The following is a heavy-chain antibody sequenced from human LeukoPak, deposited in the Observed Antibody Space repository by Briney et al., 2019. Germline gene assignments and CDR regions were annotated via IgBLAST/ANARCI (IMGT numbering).Heavy chain of an antibody. D-gene: IGHD6-13*01. V-gene: IGHV4-39*07. CDR3: ARRAQKLIAAAGTFLS. J-gene: IGHJ4*02. Sequence: SETLSLTCTVSGGSISSNNYYWGWIRQPPGKGLEWIANIFYTGSTYYNPSLKSRVTISVDTSKNQFSLKLSSVTAADTAVYYCARRAQKLIAAAGTFLSWGQGTLVTVSS. CDR2: IFYTGST. CDR1: GGSISSNNYY.